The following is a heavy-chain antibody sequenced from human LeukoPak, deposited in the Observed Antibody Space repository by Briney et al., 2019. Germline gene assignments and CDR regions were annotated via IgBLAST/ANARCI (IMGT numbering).Heavy chain of an antibody. D-gene: IGHD6-6*01. CDR3: AREGIAARHDAFDI. V-gene: IGHV1-46*01. CDR1: GYTFTSYY. Sequence: ASVKVSCKASGYTFTSYYMHWVRQAPGQGLEWMGIINPSGGSTSYAQKFQGRVTMTRNTSISTAYMELSSLRSEDTAVYYCAREGIAARHDAFDIWGQGTMVTVSS. J-gene: IGHJ3*02. CDR2: INPSGGST.